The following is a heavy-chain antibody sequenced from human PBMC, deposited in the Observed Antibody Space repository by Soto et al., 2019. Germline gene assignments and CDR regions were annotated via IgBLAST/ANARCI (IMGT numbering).Heavy chain of an antibody. CDR1: GFTFSSYW. V-gene: IGHV3-7*01. J-gene: IGHJ4*02. CDR2: IKQDGSEK. Sequence: PGGSLRLSCAASGFTFSSYWMSWVRQAPGKGLEWVANIKQDGSEKYYVDSVKGRFTISRDNAKNSLYLQMNSLRAEDTAVYYCARESLELDVDYFDYWGQGTLVTVSS. CDR3: ARESLELDVDYFDY. D-gene: IGHD1-7*01.